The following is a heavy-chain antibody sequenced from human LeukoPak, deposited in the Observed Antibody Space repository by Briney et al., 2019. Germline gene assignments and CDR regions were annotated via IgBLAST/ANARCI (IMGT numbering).Heavy chain of an antibody. V-gene: IGHV1-69*05. CDR3: ARGGVGYCSSTSCYLDAFDI. J-gene: IGHJ3*02. Sequence: ASVKVSCKASGGTFSSYAISWVRQAPGQGLEWMGGIIPIFGTANYAQKFQGRVTITTDESTSTAYMELSSLRSEDTAVYYCARGGVGYCSSTSCYLDAFDIWGQGTMVTVSS. CDR1: GGTFSSYA. CDR2: IIPIFGTA. D-gene: IGHD2-2*03.